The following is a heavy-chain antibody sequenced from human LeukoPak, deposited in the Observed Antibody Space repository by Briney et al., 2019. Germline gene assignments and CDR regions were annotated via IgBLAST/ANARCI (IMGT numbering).Heavy chain of an antibody. Sequence: GGSLRLSCAASGFTFSNAWMSWVRQAPGKGLEWVGRIKSKTDGGTTDYAAPVKGRFTISRDDSKNTLYLQMNSLKTEDTAVYYCTTGSLASGYYVGLAYWGQGTLVTVSS. J-gene: IGHJ4*02. CDR1: GFTFSNAW. V-gene: IGHV3-15*01. CDR3: TTGSLASGYYVGLAY. D-gene: IGHD3-22*01. CDR2: IKSKTDGGTT.